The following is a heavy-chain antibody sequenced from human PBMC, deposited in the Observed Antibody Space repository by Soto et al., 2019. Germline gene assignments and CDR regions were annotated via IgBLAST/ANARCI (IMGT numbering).Heavy chain of an antibody. CDR3: ATGYYYDSSGYTTLTYYFDY. Sequence: ASVKVSCKASGYTFTSYYMHWVRQAPGQGLEWMGIINPSGGSTSYAQKFQGRVTMTEDTSTNTAYMELSSLRSEDTAVYYCATGYYYDSSGYTTLTYYFDYWGQGTLVTVSS. D-gene: IGHD3-22*01. V-gene: IGHV1-46*01. CDR1: GYTFTSYY. CDR2: INPSGGST. J-gene: IGHJ4*02.